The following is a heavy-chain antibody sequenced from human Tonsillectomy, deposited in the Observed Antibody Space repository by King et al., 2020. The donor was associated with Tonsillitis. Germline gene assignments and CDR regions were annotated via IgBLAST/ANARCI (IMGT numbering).Heavy chain of an antibody. Sequence: VQLVESGGGVVQPGRSLRLSCAASRFTFSSYAMHWVRQAPGKGLEWVAVISYDGSNKNYADSVKGRFTISRDNSKNTLYLQMNTLRTDDTAVYYCARDSGWWYDYWGQGTLVTVSS. V-gene: IGHV3-30*04. CDR2: ISYDGSNK. J-gene: IGHJ4*02. CDR1: RFTFSSYA. CDR3: ARDSGWWYDY. D-gene: IGHD2-15*01.